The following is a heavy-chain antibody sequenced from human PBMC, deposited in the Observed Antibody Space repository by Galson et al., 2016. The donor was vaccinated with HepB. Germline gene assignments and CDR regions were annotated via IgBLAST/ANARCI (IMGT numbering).Heavy chain of an antibody. V-gene: IGHV3-53*01. D-gene: IGHD4-23*01. Sequence: SLRLSCAASGFIVSDHYMSWVRQAPGKGLEWVSVMYSGGDPYYAESVKGRFTISRDNAKNSLYLQMNSLRAEDTAVYYCTSRGAAVADVYWGQGTLVTVSS. CDR1: GFIVSDHY. CDR2: MYSGGDP. CDR3: TSRGAAVADVY. J-gene: IGHJ4*02.